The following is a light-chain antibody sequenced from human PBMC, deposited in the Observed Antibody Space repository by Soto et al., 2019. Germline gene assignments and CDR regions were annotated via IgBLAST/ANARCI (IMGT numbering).Light chain of an antibody. V-gene: IGLV2-14*01. CDR2: DVS. CDR3: SSYTSSSPLV. CDR1: SSDVGGYNY. Sequence: QSALTQPASVSGSPGQSITISCTGTSSDVGGYNYVSWYQQHPGKAPKLMIYDVSNRPSGVSNRFSGSKSGNTASLTISGIQAEDEADYYCSSYTSSSPLVFGGGTKLTVL. J-gene: IGLJ2*01.